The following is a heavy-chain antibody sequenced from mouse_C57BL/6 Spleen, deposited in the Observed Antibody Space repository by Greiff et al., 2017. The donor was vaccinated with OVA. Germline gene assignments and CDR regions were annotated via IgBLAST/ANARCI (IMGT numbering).Heavy chain of an antibody. V-gene: IGHV1-64*01. CDR3: ESDYYYGSSWYFDV. CDR2: IHPNSGST. Sequence: VQLQQSGAELVKPGASVKLSCKASGYTFTSYWMHWVKQRPGQGLEWIGMIHPNSGSTNYNEKFKSKATLTVDKSSSTAYMQLSSLTSEDSAVYYCESDYYYGSSWYFDVWGTGTTVTVSS. J-gene: IGHJ1*03. D-gene: IGHD1-1*01. CDR1: GYTFTSYW.